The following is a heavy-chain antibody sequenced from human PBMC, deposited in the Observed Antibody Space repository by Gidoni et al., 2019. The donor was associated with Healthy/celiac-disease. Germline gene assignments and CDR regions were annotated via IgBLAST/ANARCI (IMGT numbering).Heavy chain of an antibody. V-gene: IGHV3-64D*06. Sequence: TISRDNSKNTLYLQMSSLRAEDTAVYYCVKDGVGAARPGGYFDYWGQGTLVTVSS. J-gene: IGHJ4*02. CDR3: VKDGVGAARPGGYFDY. D-gene: IGHD6-6*01.